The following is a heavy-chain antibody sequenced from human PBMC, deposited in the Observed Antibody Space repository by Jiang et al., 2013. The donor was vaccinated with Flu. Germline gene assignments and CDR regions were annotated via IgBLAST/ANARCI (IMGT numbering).Heavy chain of an antibody. Sequence: ETLSLTCAVYGGSFSGYYWSWIRQPPGKGLEWIGEINHSGSTNYNPSLKSRVTISVDTSKNQFSLKLSSVTAADTAVYYCARGPGRYDYVWGSYRYTNFDYWGQGTLVTVSS. CDR3: ARGPGRYDYVWGSYRYTNFDY. CDR2: INHSGST. J-gene: IGHJ4*02. D-gene: IGHD3-16*02. CDR1: GGSFSGYY. V-gene: IGHV4-34*01.